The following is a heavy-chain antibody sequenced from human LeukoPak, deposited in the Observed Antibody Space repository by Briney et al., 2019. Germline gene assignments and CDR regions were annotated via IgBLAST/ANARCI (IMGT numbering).Heavy chain of an antibody. Sequence: GGSLRLSCAASGFPFSHYCMHGVRQAPGRGLEWVAVIWNDGSNKYYADSVKGRFTISRDNSQNTVDLHMNSLRAEDTAVYYCAKNAQRGFDYSNSLEYWGQGTLVTVSS. J-gene: IGHJ4*02. CDR2: IWNDGSNK. CDR1: GFPFSHYC. D-gene: IGHD4-11*01. V-gene: IGHV3-33*06. CDR3: AKNAQRGFDYSNSLEY.